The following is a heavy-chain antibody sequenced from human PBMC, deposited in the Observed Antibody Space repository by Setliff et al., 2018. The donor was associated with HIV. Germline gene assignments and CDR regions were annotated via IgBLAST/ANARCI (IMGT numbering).Heavy chain of an antibody. CDR2: TDYTWNT. V-gene: IGHV4-39*01. CDR3: ARHYRELLGDAFDI. CDR1: GGSLSSSNNF. D-gene: IGHD3-16*02. Sequence: SCTVSGGSLSSSNNFWGWIRQRPGKGLEWIGTTDYTWNTDYNTSLKSRLTISVDTSKNQFSLKLNSVTAADTAFYYCARHYRELLGDAFDIWGQGNLVTVSS. J-gene: IGHJ3*02.